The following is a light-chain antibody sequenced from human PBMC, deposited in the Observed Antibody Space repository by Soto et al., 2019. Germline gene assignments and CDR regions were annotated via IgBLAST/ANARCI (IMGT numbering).Light chain of an antibody. CDR2: KAS. Sequence: DIQMTQSPSTLSASVGDSVSITCRASQSIHIWLAWYQQEPGKAPKLLIYKASNLQNGVPSRFSGSGSGTEFTLAISSLQPDDFANYYCHQYSTSPLTFGGGTKVEIK. J-gene: IGKJ4*01. CDR3: HQYSTSPLT. CDR1: QSIHIW. V-gene: IGKV1-5*03.